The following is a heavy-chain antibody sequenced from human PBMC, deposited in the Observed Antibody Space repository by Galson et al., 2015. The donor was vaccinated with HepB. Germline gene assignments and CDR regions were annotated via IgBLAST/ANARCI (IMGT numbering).Heavy chain of an antibody. CDR2: IRSKANYYAK. CDR1: GFTFSGSA. D-gene: IGHD6-13*01. CDR3: VRLGDLSGYSSR. V-gene: IGHV3-73*01. J-gene: IGHJ4*02. Sequence: SLRLSCAASGFTFSGSAIHWVRQAFGKGPEWVGRIRSKANYYAKSYVPSLKGRFTISRDDSKNMAYLHMKSLKTEDTDVYYCVRLGDLSGYSSRWGQGTLVTASS.